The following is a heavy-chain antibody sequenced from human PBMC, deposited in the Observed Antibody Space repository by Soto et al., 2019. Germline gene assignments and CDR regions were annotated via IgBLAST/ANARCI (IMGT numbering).Heavy chain of an antibody. CDR1: GFTFSSYG. V-gene: IGHV3-30*18. D-gene: IGHD6-6*01. CDR2: IAYDGINR. CDR3: AKIRSSSSSYYFYSGMDV. J-gene: IGHJ6*02. Sequence: PGGSLRLSCAASGFTFSSYGIHWVRQAPGKGLEWVSLIAYDGINRYYADSVKGRFTMSRDNSKNTVYLQMDSLRGEDTAVYYCAKIRSSSSSYYFYSGMDVWGQGTTVTVSS.